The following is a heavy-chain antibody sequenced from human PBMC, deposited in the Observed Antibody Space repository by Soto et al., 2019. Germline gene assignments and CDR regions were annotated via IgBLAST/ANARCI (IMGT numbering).Heavy chain of an antibody. V-gene: IGHV4-59*08. D-gene: IGHD4-17*01. CDR3: ARHDYGDYVYFDL. J-gene: IGHJ2*01. CDR2: IYYSGST. Sequence: QVQLQESGPGLVKPSETLSLTYTVSGGSISSYYWSWIRQPSGKGLEWIGYIYYSGSTNYNPSLKSRVTISVDTSKNQFSLKLSSVTAADTAVYYCARHDYGDYVYFDLWGRGTLVTVSS. CDR1: GGSISSYY.